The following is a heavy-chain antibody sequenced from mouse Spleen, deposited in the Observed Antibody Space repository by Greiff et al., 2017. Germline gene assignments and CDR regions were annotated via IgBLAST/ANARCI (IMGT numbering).Heavy chain of an antibody. J-gene: IGHJ4*01. Sequence: VQGVESGAELAKPGASVKLSCKASGYTFTSYWMHWVKQRPGQGLEWIGYINPSSGYTKYNQKFKDKATLTADKSSSTAYMQLSSLTYEDSAVYYCARSTTGYAMDYWGQGTSVTVSS. D-gene: IGHD2-12*01. CDR3: ARSTTGYAMDY. V-gene: IGHV1-7*01. CDR1: GYTFTSYW. CDR2: INPSSGYT.